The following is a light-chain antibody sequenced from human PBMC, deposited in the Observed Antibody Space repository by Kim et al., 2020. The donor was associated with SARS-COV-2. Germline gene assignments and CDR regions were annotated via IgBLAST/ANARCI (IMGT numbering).Light chain of an antibody. Sequence: GQRVTISCAGSSTDVGSNTVVWYQQLPGTDPNLLIFSDNQRPSGVPDRFSASKSGTSASLATGGLQSEDEADYYCAAWDDSLNGWVFGGGTQLTVL. V-gene: IGLV1-44*01. J-gene: IGLJ3*02. CDR1: STDVGSNT. CDR3: AAWDDSLNGWV. CDR2: SDN.